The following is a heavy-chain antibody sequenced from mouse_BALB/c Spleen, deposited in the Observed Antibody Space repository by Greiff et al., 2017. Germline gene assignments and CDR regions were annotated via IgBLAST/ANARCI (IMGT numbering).Heavy chain of an antibody. CDR2: INPYNDGT. CDR1: GYTFTSYV. D-gene: IGHD1-1*01. Sequence: QLQESGPELVKPGASVKMSCKASGYTFTSYVMHWVKQKPGQGLEWIGYINPYNDGTKYNEKFKGKTTLTADKSSSTAYMLLSSLTSEDSAIYFCARGTTEKGYAMDYWGQGTSVTVSS. CDR3: ARGTTEKGYAMDY. V-gene: IGHV1-14*01. J-gene: IGHJ4*01.